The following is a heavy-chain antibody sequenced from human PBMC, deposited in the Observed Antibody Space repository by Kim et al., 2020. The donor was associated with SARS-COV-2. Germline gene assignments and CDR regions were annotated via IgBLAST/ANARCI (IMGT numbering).Heavy chain of an antibody. D-gene: IGHD4-4*01. Sequence: SVKGRFTISRDNPKNTLYLQINGLRRGDTAVYYCARGATPLTTVIPFDPWGQGTLVTVSS. V-gene: IGHV3-23*01. CDR3: ARGATPLTTVIPFDP. J-gene: IGHJ5*02.